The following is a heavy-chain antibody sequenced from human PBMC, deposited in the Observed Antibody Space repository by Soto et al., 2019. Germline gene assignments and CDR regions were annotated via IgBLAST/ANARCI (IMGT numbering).Heavy chain of an antibody. CDR3: ARGVYEATEPDFDY. CDR2: ISGSGGYT. Sequence: GGSLRLSCAASGFTFSHYAMSWVRQAPGKGLEWVSSISGSGGYTYNADSVKGRFTISRDNSKNTLYLQMNSLRAEDTAVYYCARGVYEATEPDFDYWGQGTLVTVSS. V-gene: IGHV3-23*01. J-gene: IGHJ4*02. D-gene: IGHD5-12*01. CDR1: GFTFSHYA.